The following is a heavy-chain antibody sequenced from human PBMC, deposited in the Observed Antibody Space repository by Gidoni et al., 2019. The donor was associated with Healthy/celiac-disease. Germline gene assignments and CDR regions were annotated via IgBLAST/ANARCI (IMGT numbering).Heavy chain of an antibody. CDR3: ARDRSYCSSTSCYGFYYYGMDV. Sequence: QVQLVQSGAEVKKPGASVKVSCKASGYTFTSYGISWVRQAPGQGLEWMGWISAYNGNTNYAQKLQGRVTMTTDTSTSTAYMELRSLRSDDTAVYYCARDRSYCSSTSCYGFYYYGMDVWGQGTTVTVSS. CDR1: GYTFTSYG. J-gene: IGHJ6*02. CDR2: ISAYNGNT. D-gene: IGHD2-2*01. V-gene: IGHV1-18*01.